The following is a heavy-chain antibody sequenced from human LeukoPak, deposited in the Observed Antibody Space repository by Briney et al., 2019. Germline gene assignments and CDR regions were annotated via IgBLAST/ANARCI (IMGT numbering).Heavy chain of an antibody. Sequence: GGSLRLSCAASGFTVSSNYMTWVRQAPGKGLEWVSVVYSGGGTDYADSVKGRFTISRDSSKNTLYLQMNSLRAQDTAVYYCATFQHCGQGTLVTVSS. V-gene: IGHV3-66*01. J-gene: IGHJ1*01. CDR1: GFTVSSNY. CDR3: ATFQH. CDR2: VYSGGGT.